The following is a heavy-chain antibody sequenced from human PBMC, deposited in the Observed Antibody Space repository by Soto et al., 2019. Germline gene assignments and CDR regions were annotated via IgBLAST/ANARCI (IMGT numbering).Heavy chain of an antibody. D-gene: IGHD3-16*01. J-gene: IGHJ4*02. CDR3: ARVMSGDTNFDY. CDR1: GGSISSYY. CDR2: IYYSGST. V-gene: IGHV4-59*01. Sequence: PSETLSLTCTVSGGSISSYYWSWIRQPPGKGLEWIGYIYYSGSTNYNPSLKSRVTISVDTSKNQFSLKLSSVTAADTAVYYCARVMSGDTNFDYWGQGTLVTVSS.